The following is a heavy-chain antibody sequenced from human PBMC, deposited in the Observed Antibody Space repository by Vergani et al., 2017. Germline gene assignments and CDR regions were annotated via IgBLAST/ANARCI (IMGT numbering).Heavy chain of an antibody. CDR1: GGSISSGDYH. CDR3: ARVVAAEATKDYFDY. J-gene: IGHJ4*02. CDR2: IYYSGST. V-gene: IGHV4-30-4*01. Sequence: QVQLQESGPGLEKPSQTLSLTCTVSGGSISSGDYHWSWIRQPPGKGLEWIGYIYYSGSTYYNPSLKSRVTISVDTSKNQFALKLSSVTAADTAVYYCARVVAAEATKDYFDYWGQGTLVTVSS. D-gene: IGHD2-2*01.